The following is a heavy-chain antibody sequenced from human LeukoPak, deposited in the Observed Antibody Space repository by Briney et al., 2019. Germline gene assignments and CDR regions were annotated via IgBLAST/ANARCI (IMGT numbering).Heavy chain of an antibody. CDR1: GGSFSGYY. CDR3: AREGPATARNY. Sequence: PSETLSLTCAVYGGSFSGYYWSWIRQPPGKGLEWIGEINHSGSTNYNPSLKSRVTISVDTSKNQLSLKRSSVTAADTAVYYCAREGPATARNYWGQGTLVTVSS. V-gene: IGHV4-34*01. CDR2: INHSGST. J-gene: IGHJ4*02.